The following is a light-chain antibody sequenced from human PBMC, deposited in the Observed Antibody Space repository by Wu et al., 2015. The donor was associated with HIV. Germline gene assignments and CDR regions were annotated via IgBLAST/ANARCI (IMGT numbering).Light chain of an antibody. Sequence: ERVLTQSPGTLSLSPGDRATLSCRASPSVPSSHLAWYQHKPGQAPRLLIYGASTRATGIPARFSGSGSGTEFTLTISSMQSEDFAVYYCQQYNNWPLTWTFGQGPRWKSN. J-gene: IGKJ1*01. CDR3: QQYNNWPLTWT. CDR2: GAS. CDR1: PSVPSSH. V-gene: IGKV3-15*01.